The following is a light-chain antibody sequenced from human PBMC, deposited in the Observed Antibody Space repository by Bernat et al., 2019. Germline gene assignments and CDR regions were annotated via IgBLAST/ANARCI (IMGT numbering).Light chain of an antibody. CDR2: SDN. CDR1: SSSIGSNT. J-gene: IGLJ3*02. Sequence: QSVLTQPPSASGTPGQRVTISCSGSSSSIGSNTVNWYQQLPGTAPKLLIYSDNHRPSGVPDRFSGSKSGTSASLAISGLQSEDEADYYCAAWEDSLNGVVFGGGTKLTVL. V-gene: IGLV1-44*01. CDR3: AAWEDSLNGVV.